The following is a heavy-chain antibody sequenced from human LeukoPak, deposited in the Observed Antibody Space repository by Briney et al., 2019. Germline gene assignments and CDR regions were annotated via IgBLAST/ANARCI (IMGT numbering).Heavy chain of an antibody. CDR3: ARDTFWDFWSGARGYYYYYMDV. CDR2: IYYSGST. J-gene: IGHJ6*03. Sequence: SETLSLTCTVSGGSISSHYWSWIRQPPGKGLEWIGYIYYSGSTNYNPSLKSRVTISVDTSKNQFSLKLSSVTAADTAVYYCARDTFWDFWSGARGYYYYYMDVWGKGTTVTVSS. CDR1: GGSISSHY. D-gene: IGHD3-3*01. V-gene: IGHV4-59*11.